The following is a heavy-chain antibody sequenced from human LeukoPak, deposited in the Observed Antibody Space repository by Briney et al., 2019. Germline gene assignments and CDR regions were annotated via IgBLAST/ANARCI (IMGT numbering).Heavy chain of an antibody. Sequence: GASVKVSCKASGYTFTSYYMHWVRQAPGQGLEWMGIINPSGGSTSYAQKFQGRVTMTRDTSTSTVYMELSSLRSEDTAVYYCARDYYDSSGYYPIDYYYYMDVWGKGTTVTISS. CDR1: GYTFTSYY. J-gene: IGHJ6*03. CDR2: INPSGGST. D-gene: IGHD3-22*01. V-gene: IGHV1-46*01. CDR3: ARDYYDSSGYYPIDYYYYMDV.